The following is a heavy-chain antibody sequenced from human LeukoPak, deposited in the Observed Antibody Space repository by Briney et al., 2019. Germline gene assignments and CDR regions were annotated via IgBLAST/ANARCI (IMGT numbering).Heavy chain of an antibody. Sequence: SETLSLTCTVSGGSISSGSYYWSWIRQPAGKGLEWIGRIYTSGSTNYNPSLKSRVTISVDTSKNQFSLKLSSVTAADTAVYYCARDTGDVLRYFDWMPGYYMDVWGKGTMVTVSS. CDR2: IYTSGST. CDR3: ARDTGDVLRYFDWMPGYYMDV. V-gene: IGHV4-61*02. J-gene: IGHJ6*03. D-gene: IGHD3-9*01. CDR1: GGSISSGSYY.